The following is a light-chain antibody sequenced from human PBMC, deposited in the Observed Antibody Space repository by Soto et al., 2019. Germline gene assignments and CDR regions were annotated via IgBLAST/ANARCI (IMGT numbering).Light chain of an antibody. J-gene: IGKJ1*01. CDR1: QSVFSS. CDR3: QQYHNWPA. CDR2: GAA. V-gene: IGKV3-15*01. Sequence: EIVMTQSPATLSVSPGERATLSCRAGQSVFSSLAWFQQKPGQAPRLLIYGAATRATGIPARFSGSGSGTEFPLTISSLQSEDFAIYYCQQYHNWPAFGQGTKVEIK.